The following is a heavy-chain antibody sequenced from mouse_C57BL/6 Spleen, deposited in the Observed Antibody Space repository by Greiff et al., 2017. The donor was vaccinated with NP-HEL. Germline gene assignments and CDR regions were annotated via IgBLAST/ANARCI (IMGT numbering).Heavy chain of an antibody. Sequence: EVKLMESGPELVKPGASVKISCKASGYTFTDYYMNWVKQSHGKSLEWIGDINPNNGGTSYNQKFKGKATLTVDKSSSTAYMELRSLTSEDSAVYYCARRDDYDVFDYWGQGTTLTVSS. CDR2: INPNNGGT. J-gene: IGHJ2*01. V-gene: IGHV1-26*01. D-gene: IGHD2-4*01. CDR1: GYTFTDYY. CDR3: ARRDDYDVFDY.